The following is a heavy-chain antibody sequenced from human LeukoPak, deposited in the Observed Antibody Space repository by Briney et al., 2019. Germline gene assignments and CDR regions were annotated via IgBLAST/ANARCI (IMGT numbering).Heavy chain of an antibody. CDR1: GFSFSSYG. Sequence: GGSLGLSCAASGFSFSSYGMHWVRRAPGKGLEWVAVIPYDGSNTYYADSVKGRFTISRDNSKNTLYLQMNSLRVEDSAVYYCAKNTKPTLVTPDFWGQGTLVTVSS. CDR2: IPYDGSNT. CDR3: AKNTKPTLVTPDF. V-gene: IGHV3-30*18. D-gene: IGHD4-23*01. J-gene: IGHJ4*02.